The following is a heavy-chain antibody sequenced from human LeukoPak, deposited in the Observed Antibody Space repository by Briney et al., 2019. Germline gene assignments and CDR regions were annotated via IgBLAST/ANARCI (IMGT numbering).Heavy chain of an antibody. J-gene: IGHJ6*03. Sequence: PSETLSLTCTVSGGSISSYYWSWIRQPPGKGLEWIGEINHSGGTNYNPSLKSRVTISVDTSKNQFSLKLSSVTAADTAVYYCARRPGSSGYYYYYYYYMDVWGKGTTVTISS. CDR1: GGSISSYY. V-gene: IGHV4-34*01. CDR3: ARRPGSSGYYYYYYYYMDV. D-gene: IGHD3-22*01. CDR2: INHSGGT.